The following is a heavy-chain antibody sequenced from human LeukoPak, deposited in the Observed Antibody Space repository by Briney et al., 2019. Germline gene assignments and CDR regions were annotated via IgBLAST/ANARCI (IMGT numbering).Heavy chain of an antibody. D-gene: IGHD3-22*01. CDR3: ARESESYDSSGSTFDY. V-gene: IGHV3-30*02. CDR1: GFTFSSYG. J-gene: IGHJ4*02. Sequence: GGSLRLSCAASGFTFSSYGMHWVRQAPGKGLEWVAFIRYDGSSKFYADSVKGRFTISRDNSKNTLYLQMHSLRAEDRAVYYCARESESYDSSGSTFDYWGQGTLVTVSS. CDR2: IRYDGSSK.